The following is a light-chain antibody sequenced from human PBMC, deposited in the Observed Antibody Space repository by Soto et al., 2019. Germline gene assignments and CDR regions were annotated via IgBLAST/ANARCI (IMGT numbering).Light chain of an antibody. CDR2: EVS. J-gene: IGLJ1*01. Sequence: QSVLTQPASVSGSPGQSITISCAGTSSDVGGYKYVSWYQQNPGKAPKLIIYEVSSRPSGVSNRFSGSKSGNTASLTISGLQAEDEADYYCSSYTSSSTYVFGTGTKVTVL. V-gene: IGLV2-14*01. CDR1: SSDVGGYKY. CDR3: SSYTSSSTYV.